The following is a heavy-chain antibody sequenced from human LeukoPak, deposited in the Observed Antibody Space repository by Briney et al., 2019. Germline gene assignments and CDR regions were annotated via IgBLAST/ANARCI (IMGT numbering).Heavy chain of an antibody. D-gene: IGHD3-22*01. CDR2: IYHSGST. J-gene: IGHJ4*02. Sequence: SETLSLTCAVSGGSIKSNNWWSWVRQPPGKGLEWTGEIYHSGSTNYNPSLESRVTVSVDKSKNQFSLDLSSVTAADTAVYYCARDTYDSSGYSFDYWGQGTLVTVSS. CDR3: ARDTYDSSGYSFDY. CDR1: GGSIKSNNW. V-gene: IGHV4-4*02.